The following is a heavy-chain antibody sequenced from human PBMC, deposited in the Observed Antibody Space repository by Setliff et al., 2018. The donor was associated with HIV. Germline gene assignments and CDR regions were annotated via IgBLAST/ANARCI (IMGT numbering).Heavy chain of an antibody. J-gene: IGHJ4*02. CDR1: GGFINSGHYY. V-gene: IGHV4-31*03. D-gene: IGHD3-10*01. CDR3: ARDRYAGEIDY. Sequence: TLSLTCTVSGGFINSGHYYWSWIRHYPGKGLEWIGYIYYTGSTYFNPSLKSRVTLSIDTSKNRFSLKLSSVTAADTAVYYCARDRYAGEIDYWGQGTLVTVSS. CDR2: IYYTGST.